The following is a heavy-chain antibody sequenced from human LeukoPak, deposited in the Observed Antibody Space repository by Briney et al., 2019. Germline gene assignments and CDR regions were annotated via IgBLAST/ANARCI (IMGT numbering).Heavy chain of an antibody. D-gene: IGHD1-26*01. CDR2: ITGDAGYT. V-gene: IGHV3-23*01. J-gene: IGHJ4*02. CDR1: GFAFSTYA. CDR3: AKEKVVSVPWVSYFDY. Sequence: GGSLRLSCAASGFAFSTYAVSWVRQAPGKGLEWVAVITGDAGYTFYADSVKGRFTISRDMTENTVHLQMDSLRAEDKAVSYCAKEKVVSVPWVSYFDYWGQGTLVTVSS.